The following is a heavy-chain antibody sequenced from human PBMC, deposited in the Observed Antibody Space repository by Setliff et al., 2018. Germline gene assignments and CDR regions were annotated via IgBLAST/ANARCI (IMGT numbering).Heavy chain of an antibody. J-gene: IGHJ3*02. CDR2: VNSDGSST. Sequence: LRLSCAASGFTFSSYWMHWVRQAPGMGLVWVSRVNSDGSSTTYADSVKGRFTMSRDNANNALYLQMNSLTAEDTAVYYCAREMEAAGQRAFDIWGQGTMVT. D-gene: IGHD6-13*01. V-gene: IGHV3-74*01. CDR1: GFTFSSYW. CDR3: AREMEAAGQRAFDI.